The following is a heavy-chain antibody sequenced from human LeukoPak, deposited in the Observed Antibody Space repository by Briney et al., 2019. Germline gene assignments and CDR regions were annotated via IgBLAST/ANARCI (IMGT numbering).Heavy chain of an antibody. CDR1: VYTFTSYY. CDR3: AQVNSGSSRHMDV. J-gene: IGHJ6*03. D-gene: IGHD1-26*01. V-gene: IGHV1-18*04. CDR2: ISAYNGNT. Sequence: ASVYVSRTASVYTFTSYYMHWVRQSAGQGGEGLGGISAYNGNTNYAQKLQGRVTMTTDTSTSTAYMELRSLRSDDTAVYYCAQVNSGSSRHMDVWGKGTTVTVSS.